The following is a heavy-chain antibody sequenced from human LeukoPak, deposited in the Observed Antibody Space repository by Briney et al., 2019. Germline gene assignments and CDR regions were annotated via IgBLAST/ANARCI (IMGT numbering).Heavy chain of an antibody. CDR1: GCSISSGDYY. CDR2: IYYSGST. D-gene: IGHD4/OR15-4a*01. J-gene: IGHJ4*02. CDR3: ARLTTTIIDY. Sequence: SETLSLTCTVSGCSISSGDYYWSWIRQPPGKGLEGIGYIYYSGSTYYNPSLKSRVTISVDSTKIKFSQKLSSVTAADTAVYYCARLTTTIIDYWGQGTLVTVSS. V-gene: IGHV4-30-4*08.